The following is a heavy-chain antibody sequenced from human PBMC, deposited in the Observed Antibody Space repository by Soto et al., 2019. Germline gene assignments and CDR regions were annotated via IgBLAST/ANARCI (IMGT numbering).Heavy chain of an antibody. CDR3: AGMFWCGDLVFDY. V-gene: IGHV4-39*01. Sequence: HLQLQESGPGLVKPSETLSLTCTVSDDSITSGAYYWGLIRQPPGKGLEWIGTIQYRGSTYYNPSLKSRVTMSLDTSKNQYSLRLSSVTAADTAVYFCAGMFWCGDLVFDYWGPGTLVTVSS. CDR2: IQYRGST. CDR1: DDSITSGAYY. D-gene: IGHD2-8*02. J-gene: IGHJ4*02.